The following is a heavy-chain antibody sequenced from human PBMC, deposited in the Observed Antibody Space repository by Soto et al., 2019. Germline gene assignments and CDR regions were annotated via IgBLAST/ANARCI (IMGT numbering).Heavy chain of an antibody. CDR3: AGRLVRGVNYYYGMDV. V-gene: IGHV1-69*13. CDR2: IIPIFGTA. D-gene: IGHD3-10*01. J-gene: IGHJ6*02. Sequence: SVKVSCKASGGTFSSYAISWVRQAPGQGLEWMGGIIPIFGTANYAQKFQGRVTITADESTSTAYMELSSLRSEDTAVYYCAGRLVRGVNYYYGMDVWGQGTTVTVSS. CDR1: GGTFSSYA.